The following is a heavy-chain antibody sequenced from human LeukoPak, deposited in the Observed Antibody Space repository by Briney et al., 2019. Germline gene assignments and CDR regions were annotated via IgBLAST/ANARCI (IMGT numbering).Heavy chain of an antibody. CDR1: GGPISSYH. J-gene: IGHJ6*02. Sequence: SQTLSLTRTVSGGPISSYHWSCIRGPPRKGREGCRDIYYSVSTNYNPSLKSRVTISVDTSKNQFSLKLSSVTAADTAVYYCARGPVVTAIRYYYDGMDVWGQGTTVTVSS. D-gene: IGHD2-21*02. CDR3: ARGPVVTAIRYYYDGMDV. CDR2: IYYSVST. V-gene: IGHV4-59*01.